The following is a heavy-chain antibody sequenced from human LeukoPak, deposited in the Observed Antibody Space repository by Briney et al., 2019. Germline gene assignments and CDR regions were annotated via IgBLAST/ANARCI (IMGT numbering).Heavy chain of an antibody. D-gene: IGHD5-12*01. V-gene: IGHV4-59*01. CDR1: GGSISSYY. CDR3: ARASGGSYYYGMDV. CDR2: IYYSGST. J-gene: IGHJ6*02. Sequence: SETLSLTCTVSGGSISSYYWSWLRQPPGKGLEGIGYIYYSGSTNYNPSLKSRVTISVDKSKNQFSLKLSSVTAADTAVYYCARASGGSYYYGMDVWGQGTTVTVSS.